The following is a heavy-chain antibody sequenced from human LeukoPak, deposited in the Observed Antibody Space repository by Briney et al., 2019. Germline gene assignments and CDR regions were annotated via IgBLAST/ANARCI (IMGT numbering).Heavy chain of an antibody. Sequence: PSETLSLTCTVSGGSISSGSYYWGWIRQPPGKGLEWIGSIYYSGSTYYNPSLKSRVTISVDTSKNQFSLKLSSVTAADTAVYYCARLIQDYYDGSGYYPFFDYWGQGTLVTVSS. D-gene: IGHD3-22*01. CDR2: IYYSGST. CDR1: GGSISSGSYY. CDR3: ARLIQDYYDGSGYYPFFDY. J-gene: IGHJ4*02. V-gene: IGHV4-39*07.